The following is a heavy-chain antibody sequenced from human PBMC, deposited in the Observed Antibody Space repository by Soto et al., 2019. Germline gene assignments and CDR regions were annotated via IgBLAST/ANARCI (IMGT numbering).Heavy chain of an antibody. D-gene: IGHD2-15*01. V-gene: IGHV3-21*01. CDR3: SGCSGGACHQSYGMDV. Sequence: EVHLVESGGGLVKPGGSLRLSCAVSGFTFSSCTMNWVRQAPGKGLEWVSSISPSTSHIYYADSVKGRFTISRDNAKNSLFLKMNSARAEDTAVYYCSGCSGGACHQSYGMDVWGQGTTATVSS. CDR2: ISPSTSHI. CDR1: GFTFSSCT. J-gene: IGHJ6*02.